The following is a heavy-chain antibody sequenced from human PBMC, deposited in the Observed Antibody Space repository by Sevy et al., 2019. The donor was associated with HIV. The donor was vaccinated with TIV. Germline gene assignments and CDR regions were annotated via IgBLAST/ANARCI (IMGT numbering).Heavy chain of an antibody. V-gene: IGHV3-7*01. Sequence: GGSLRLSCATSEFIFSNYWMTWVRQAPGKGLEWVANIAQDGNEQFYEDSVKGRFTISRDNAKNSLYLQMSSLRVEDTAVYYCARDQGRGLYYWGQGALVTVSS. J-gene: IGHJ4*02. CDR3: ARDQGRGLYY. CDR1: EFIFSNYW. CDR2: IAQDGNEQ. D-gene: IGHD3-10*01.